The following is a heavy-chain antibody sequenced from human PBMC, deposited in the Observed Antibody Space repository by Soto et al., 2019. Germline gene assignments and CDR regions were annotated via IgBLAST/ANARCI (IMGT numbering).Heavy chain of an antibody. Sequence: SLTCAISGDSVSSNSAAWNWIRQSPSRGLEWLGRTYYRSKWYNDYAVSVKSRITFNPDTSKNQFSLQLNSVTPEDTAVYYCARAPGAIDAFDIWGQGTMVTVSS. D-gene: IGHD3-10*01. V-gene: IGHV6-1*01. CDR1: GDSVSSNSAA. CDR2: TYYRSKWYN. CDR3: ARAPGAIDAFDI. J-gene: IGHJ3*02.